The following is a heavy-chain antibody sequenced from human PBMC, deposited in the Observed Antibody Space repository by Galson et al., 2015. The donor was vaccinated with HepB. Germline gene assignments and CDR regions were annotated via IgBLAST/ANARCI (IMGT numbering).Heavy chain of an antibody. V-gene: IGHV3-64*01. J-gene: IGHJ3*01. D-gene: IGHD2-21*01. CDR2: ISDNGVSR. CDR1: GFTFSNYA. Sequence: SLRLSCAASGFTFSNYALHWVRQAPGKGLEFVSVISDNGVSRFYANAVKGRFTISRDNSKNTLYLQMDSLRPEDMAVYYCARVAGGEWDDAFDLWGRGTMVIVSS. CDR3: ARVAGGEWDDAFDL.